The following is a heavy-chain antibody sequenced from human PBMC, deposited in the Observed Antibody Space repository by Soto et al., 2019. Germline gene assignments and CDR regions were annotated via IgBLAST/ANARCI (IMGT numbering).Heavy chain of an antibody. CDR2: INAGNGDT. J-gene: IGHJ4*02. CDR3: ARAISGYGT. D-gene: IGHD3-22*01. CDR1: GSNYTTYA. Sequence: QVQLVQSGAEMKKPGASVKLSCKTSGSNYTTYAINWVRQAPGQGLEWMGWINAGNGDTKYSQNFQGRVTLTRDTAASTVYMRLGILISEDMGVYKYARAISGYGTWGQVTLFTVSS. V-gene: IGHV1-3*01.